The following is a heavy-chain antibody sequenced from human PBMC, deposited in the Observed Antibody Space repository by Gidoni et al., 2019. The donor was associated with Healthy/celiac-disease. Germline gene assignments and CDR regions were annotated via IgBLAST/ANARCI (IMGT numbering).Heavy chain of an antibody. J-gene: IGHJ2*01. D-gene: IGHD6-6*01. CDR3: ASGRIGIAARLRYFDP. Sequence: QVQLQESGPGLVKPSETLSLTCTVSGGSISSYYWSWIRQPPGKGLEWIGYIYYSGSTNYNPSLKSRVTISVDTSKNQFSLKLSSVTAADTAVYYCASGRIGIAARLRYFDPWGRGTLVTVSS. V-gene: IGHV4-59*01. CDR1: GGSISSYY. CDR2: IYYSGST.